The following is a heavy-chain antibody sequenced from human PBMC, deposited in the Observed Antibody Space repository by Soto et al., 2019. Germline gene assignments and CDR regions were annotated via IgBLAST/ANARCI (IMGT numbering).Heavy chain of an antibody. CDR2: IYYSGST. D-gene: IGHD6-13*01. J-gene: IGHJ4*02. Sequence: PSETLSLTCTVSGGSISSGDYYWSWIRQPPGKGLEWIGYIYYSGSTYYNPSLKSRVTISVYTSKNQFSLKLSSVTAADTAVYYCAREAAAGIGFDYWGQGTLVTVSS. V-gene: IGHV4-30-4*01. CDR3: AREAAAGIGFDY. CDR1: GGSISSGDYY.